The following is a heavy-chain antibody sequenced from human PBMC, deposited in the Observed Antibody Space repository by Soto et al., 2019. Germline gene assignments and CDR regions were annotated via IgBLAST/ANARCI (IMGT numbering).Heavy chain of an antibody. Sequence: GGSLRLSRAASGFSFSDYYMSWIRQAPGKGLEWVSYISSSGSTIYYADSVKGRFTISRDNAKKSLYLQMNSMRAEDTAVYSCAREDGYNQDYWGQGTLVTVSS. V-gene: IGHV3-11*01. CDR3: AREDGYNQDY. CDR1: GFSFSDYY. CDR2: ISSSGSTI. D-gene: IGHD5-12*01. J-gene: IGHJ4*02.